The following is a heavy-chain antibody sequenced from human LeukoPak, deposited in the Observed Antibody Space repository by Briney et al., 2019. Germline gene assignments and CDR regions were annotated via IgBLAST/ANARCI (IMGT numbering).Heavy chain of an antibody. CDR2: IKSKTDGGTT. D-gene: IGHD5-18*01. Sequence: VGSLRLSCAASGFTFSNAWMSWVRQAPGKGLEWVGHIKSKTDGGTTDYAAPVKGRFTISRDDSKSTLYLQMNSLKIEDTAVYYCTTGTWIQLWLADFWGQGTLVTASS. CDR1: GFTFSNAW. V-gene: IGHV3-15*01. CDR3: TTGTWIQLWLADF. J-gene: IGHJ4*02.